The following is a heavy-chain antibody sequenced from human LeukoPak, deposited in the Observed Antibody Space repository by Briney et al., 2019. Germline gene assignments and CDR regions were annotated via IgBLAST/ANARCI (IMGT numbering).Heavy chain of an antibody. V-gene: IGHV3-48*04. D-gene: IGHD7-27*01. CDR3: ARKGGPLGPPFDN. J-gene: IGHJ4*02. CDR2: ISSSNSTI. Sequence: GGSLRLSCAASGFTFSSYSMNWVRQAPGKGLEWVSYISSSNSTIYYADSVKGRFTISRDNAKNSLYLQMNSLRAEDTAVYYCARKGGPLGPPFDNWGQGTLVTVSS. CDR1: GFTFSSYS.